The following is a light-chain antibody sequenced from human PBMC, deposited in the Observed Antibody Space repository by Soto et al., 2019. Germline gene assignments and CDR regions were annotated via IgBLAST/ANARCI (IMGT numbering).Light chain of an antibody. CDR1: QSIFTS. V-gene: IGKV1-39*01. Sequence: DIQMTQFPSSLSASVGDRVTLTCRASQSIFTSLNWYQQRPGKAPKLLIYAASNLQSGVPSRFSGSGSGTDVTLTISSLQPEDFATYYCQRGAAAFGGGTKVEIK. J-gene: IGKJ4*01. CDR3: QRGAAA. CDR2: AAS.